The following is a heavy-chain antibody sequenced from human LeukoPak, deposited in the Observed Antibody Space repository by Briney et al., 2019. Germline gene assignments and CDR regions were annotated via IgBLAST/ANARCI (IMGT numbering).Heavy chain of an antibody. D-gene: IGHD4-11*01. J-gene: IGHJ4*02. Sequence: SETLSLTCAVYGGSFSGYYWNWIRQPPGKGLEWIGEINHSGSTNYNPSLKSRVTISVDTSKNQFSLKLSSVTAADTAVYYCARGFYSIRYFDYWGQGTLVTVSS. CDR2: INHSGST. CDR1: GGSFSGYY. V-gene: IGHV4-34*01. CDR3: ARGFYSIRYFDY.